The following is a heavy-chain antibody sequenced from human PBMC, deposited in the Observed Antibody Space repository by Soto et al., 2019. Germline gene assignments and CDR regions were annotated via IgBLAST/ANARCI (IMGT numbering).Heavy chain of an antibody. Sequence: GGSLRLSCAASGFTFSSSAMSWVRQAPGKGLEWVATFRESGGTTHYADSVKGRFTISRDASKNMLNLQMNSLRAEDTAIYYCAKPRNTLTTLHALDIWGQGTVVTVSS. CDR1: GFTFSSSA. CDR3: AKPRNTLTTLHALDI. CDR2: FRESGGTT. J-gene: IGHJ3*02. V-gene: IGHV3-23*01. D-gene: IGHD4-17*01.